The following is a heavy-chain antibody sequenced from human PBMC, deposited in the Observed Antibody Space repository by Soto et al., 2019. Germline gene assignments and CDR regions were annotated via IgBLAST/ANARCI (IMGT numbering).Heavy chain of an antibody. CDR3: ATWHERQHAYDV. D-gene: IGHD1-1*01. V-gene: IGHV3-53*01. CDR2: LYDVDGS. J-gene: IGHJ3*01. CDR1: GLTISGKKY. Sequence: DVQLVESGGGLIQPGESLRLSCAAFGLTISGKKYVAWVRQAPGKGLEWVSALYDVDGSFYADSVKGRFTTSSDSSKTTVYLQINVLGPDDTAVYYCATWHERQHAYDVWGQGTTVTVSS.